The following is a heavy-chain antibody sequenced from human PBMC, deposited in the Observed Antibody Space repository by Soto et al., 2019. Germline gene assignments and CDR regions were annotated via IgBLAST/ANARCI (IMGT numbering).Heavy chain of an antibody. V-gene: IGHV3-73*02. CDR2: IRSKANSYAT. J-gene: IGHJ6*02. CDR1: GFTFSGSA. CDR3: TRTYYYDSSGGGYGMDV. D-gene: IGHD3-22*01. Sequence: EVQLVESGGGLVQPGGSLKLPCAASGFTFSGSAMHWVRQASGKGLEWVGRIRSKANSYATAYAASVKGRFTISRDDSKNTAYLQMNSLKTEDTAVYYCTRTYYYDSSGGGYGMDVWGQGTTVTVSS.